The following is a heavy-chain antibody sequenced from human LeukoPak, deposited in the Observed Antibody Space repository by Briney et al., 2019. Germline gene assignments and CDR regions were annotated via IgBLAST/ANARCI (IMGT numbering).Heavy chain of an antibody. CDR1: GYTFTDYY. D-gene: IGHD3-10*01. CDR3: ASMVRGVMGAFDI. J-gene: IGHJ3*02. V-gene: IGHV1-2*04. Sequence: ASVKVSCKASGYTFTDYYMHWVRQAPGQGLEWMGWINPNSGGTNYAQKFQGWVTMTRDTSISTAYMELSSLRSEDTAVYYCASMVRGVMGAFDIWGQGTMVTVSS. CDR2: INPNSGGT.